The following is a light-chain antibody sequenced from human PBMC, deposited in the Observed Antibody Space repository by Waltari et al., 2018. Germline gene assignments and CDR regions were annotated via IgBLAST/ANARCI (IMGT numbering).Light chain of an antibody. Sequence: SSELTQDPAVSVPLGQTVRFTCPGDSLRSSSASWSQLKPGRAPVLVICGKDKRPSGIPDRISSYSSGTTSSLTITGAQAEDEADYYCSSRNGRANQVVFAGGTKVTVL. CDR1: SLRSSS. V-gene: IGLV3-19*01. J-gene: IGLJ3*02. CDR2: GKD. CDR3: SSRNGRANQVV.